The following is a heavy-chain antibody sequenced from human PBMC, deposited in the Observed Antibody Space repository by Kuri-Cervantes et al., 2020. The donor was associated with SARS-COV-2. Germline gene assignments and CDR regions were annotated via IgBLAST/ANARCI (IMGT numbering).Heavy chain of an antibody. CDR3: ARADVRVMFPMVRGVIGAFDI. CDR2: IYCSGST. J-gene: IGHJ3*02. V-gene: IGHV4-59*01. Sequence: ESLKISCAASGFTFSIYWMSWIRQPPGKGLEWIGYIYCSGSTNYNPSLKSRVTISVDTSKNQFSLKLSSVTAADTAVYYCARADVRVMFPMVRGVIGAFDIWGQGTMVTVSS. D-gene: IGHD3-10*01. CDR1: GFTFSIYW.